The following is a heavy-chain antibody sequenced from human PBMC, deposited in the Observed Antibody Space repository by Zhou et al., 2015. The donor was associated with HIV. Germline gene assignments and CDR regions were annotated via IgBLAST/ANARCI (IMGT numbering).Heavy chain of an antibody. CDR1: GGTFSNYA. D-gene: IGHD6-6*01. CDR3: AREQQLGPIDY. CDR2: IIPILGIA. Sequence: QVQLVQSGAEVKKPGSSVKVSCKASGGTFSNYAISWVRQAPGQGLEWMGRIIPILGIANYAQKFQGRVTITADKSTSTAYMELSSLRSEDTAVYYCAREQQLGPIDYWGQGTLVTVSS. V-gene: IGHV1-69*09. J-gene: IGHJ4*02.